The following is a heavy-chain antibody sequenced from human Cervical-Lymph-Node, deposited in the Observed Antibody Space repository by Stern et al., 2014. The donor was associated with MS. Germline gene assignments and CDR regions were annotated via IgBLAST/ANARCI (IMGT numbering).Heavy chain of an antibody. J-gene: IGHJ4*02. CDR1: GDTFSNVD. Sequence: MQLVESGAEVKKPGSSVRVSCRASGDTFSNVDIGWVRQAPGQGPEWLGGITPLFGDASYPQKFRGRVTFSADVSTSTTYMELSSLTSTDTAIYYCARHQGSIAAYWGQGTLVTVSS. V-gene: IGHV1-69*01. D-gene: IGHD6-6*01. CDR3: ARHQGSIAAY. CDR2: ITPLFGDA.